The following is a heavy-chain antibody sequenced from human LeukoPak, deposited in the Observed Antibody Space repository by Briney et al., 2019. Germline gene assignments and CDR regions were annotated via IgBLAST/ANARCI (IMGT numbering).Heavy chain of an antibody. J-gene: IGHJ4*02. CDR1: GYTFTSYD. D-gene: IGHD6-19*01. V-gene: IGHV1-8*01. CDR2: MNPNSGNT. CDR3: ARARGWYGYFDY. Sequence: ASVKVSCKASGYTFTSYDINWVRQATGQGLEWMGRMNPNSGNTGYAQKFQGRVTMTRNTSISTAYMELSSLRSEDTAVYYCARARGWYGYFDYWGQGTLVTVSS.